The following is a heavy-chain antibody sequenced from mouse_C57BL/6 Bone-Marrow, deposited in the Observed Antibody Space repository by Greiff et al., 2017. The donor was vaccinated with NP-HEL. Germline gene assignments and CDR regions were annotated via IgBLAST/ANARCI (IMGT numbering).Heavy chain of an antibody. J-gene: IGHJ2*01. D-gene: IGHD1-1*01. V-gene: IGHV1-59*01. CDR1: GYTFTSYW. CDR3: ARRLSITTGSGNY. Sequence: QVQLQQPGAELVRPGTSVKLSCKASGYTFTSYWMHWVKQRPGQGLEWIGVIDPSDSYTNYNQKFKGKATLTVDTSSCTAYMQLSSLTSEDSAVYYCARRLSITTGSGNYWGQGTTLTVSS. CDR2: IDPSDSYT.